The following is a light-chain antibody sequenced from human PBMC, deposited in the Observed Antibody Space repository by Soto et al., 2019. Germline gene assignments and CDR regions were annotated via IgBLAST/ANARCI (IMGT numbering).Light chain of an antibody. Sequence: DIQMTQSPSTLSGSVGDRVTITCRASQTISSWLAWYQQKPWKAPKLLIYKASTLKRGVPSRFSGSGSGTEFTLTVSSLQPDDFATYYCQHYNSYSEAFGQGTKVELK. V-gene: IGKV1-5*03. CDR3: QHYNSYSEA. CDR2: KAS. J-gene: IGKJ1*01. CDR1: QTISSW.